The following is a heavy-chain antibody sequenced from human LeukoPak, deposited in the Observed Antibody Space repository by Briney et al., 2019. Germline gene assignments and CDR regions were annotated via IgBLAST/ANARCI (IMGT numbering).Heavy chain of an antibody. CDR3: ARQGGSFLSNFDY. CDR1: GYSFTNYW. J-gene: IGHJ4*02. D-gene: IGHD1-26*01. Sequence: GESLKISCKGSGYSFTNYWIGWVRQMPGKGLEWMGIIYPGDSDARYSPSFQGQVTISADKSISTAQLQWSSLKASDTAMYYCARQGGSFLSNFDYWGQGTLVTVSS. CDR2: IYPGDSDA. V-gene: IGHV5-51*01.